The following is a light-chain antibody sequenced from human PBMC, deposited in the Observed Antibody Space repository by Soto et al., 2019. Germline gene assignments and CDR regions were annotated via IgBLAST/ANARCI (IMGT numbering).Light chain of an antibody. CDR2: AAS. CDR1: QSIYKW. J-gene: IGKJ4*01. Sequence: DIQMTQSPSSVSASIVDRVTISCRASQSIYKWLVWYQQKPGKAPKLLIYAASSLQRGVPSRFSGSGYGTDFTLTISSLQPEDSATYYCQQADSFPLTFGGGTKVEI. CDR3: QQADSFPLT. V-gene: IGKV1-12*01.